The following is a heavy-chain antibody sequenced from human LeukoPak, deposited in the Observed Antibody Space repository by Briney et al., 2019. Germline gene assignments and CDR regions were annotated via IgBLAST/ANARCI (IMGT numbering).Heavy chain of an antibody. V-gene: IGHV3-21*06. J-gene: IGHJ3*02. Sequence: GGSLRLSCAGSGFTFSRFSMIWVRQAPGKGLEWVASISSGSHHKYHADSVKGRFTVSRDNDRNSLFLQMNSLRAEDTALYYCATRLTADSYEASDIWGQGTMVTVSS. D-gene: IGHD6-13*01. CDR3: ATRLTADSYEASDI. CDR1: GFTFSRFS. CDR2: ISSGSHHK.